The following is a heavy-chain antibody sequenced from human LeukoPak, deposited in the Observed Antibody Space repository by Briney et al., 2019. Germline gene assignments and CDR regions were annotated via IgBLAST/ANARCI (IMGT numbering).Heavy chain of an antibody. Sequence: GESLKISCKGSGYSFTSYWIGWVRQLPGKGLEWMGIVYPGDSETRYSPSFQGQVTFSADKSISTAYLQWSSLKASDSAMYYCARSSDSRFFFGYWGQGTLVSVSS. CDR2: VYPGDSET. CDR1: GYSFTSYW. V-gene: IGHV5-51*01. D-gene: IGHD2-21*01. CDR3: ARSSDSRFFFGY. J-gene: IGHJ4*02.